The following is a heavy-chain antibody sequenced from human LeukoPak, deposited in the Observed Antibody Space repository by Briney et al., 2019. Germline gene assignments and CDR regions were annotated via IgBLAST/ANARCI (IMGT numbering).Heavy chain of an antibody. CDR1: GGSISTYY. J-gene: IGHJ4*02. Sequence: SETLSLTCTVSGGSISTYYWSWIRQPPGKGLEWIGYIYYSGSTNYNPSLKSRVTISADTSKNQFSLKLSSVTAADTAVYYCARERDLGEDFDYWGQGTLVTVSS. V-gene: IGHV4-59*01. D-gene: IGHD1-26*01. CDR3: ARERDLGEDFDY. CDR2: IYYSGST.